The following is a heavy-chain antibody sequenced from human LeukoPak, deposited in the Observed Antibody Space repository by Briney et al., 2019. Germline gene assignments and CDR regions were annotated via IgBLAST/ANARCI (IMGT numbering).Heavy chain of an antibody. CDR2: ISGSGGST. CDR1: GFTFSSYA. D-gene: IGHD6-13*01. J-gene: IGHJ6*02. V-gene: IGHV3-23*01. CDR3: AKDLALHSSKKPWTYNYGMDV. Sequence: GGSLRLSCAASGFTFSSYAMSWVRQAPGKGLEWVSAISGSGGSTYYADSVKGRFTISRDNSKNTLYLQMNSLRAEDTAVYYCAKDLALHSSKKPWTYNYGMDVWGQGTTVTVSS.